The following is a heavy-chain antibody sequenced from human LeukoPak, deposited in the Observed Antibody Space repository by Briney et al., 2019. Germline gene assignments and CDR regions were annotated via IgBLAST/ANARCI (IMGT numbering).Heavy chain of an antibody. J-gene: IGHJ5*02. D-gene: IGHD6-13*01. V-gene: IGHV4-38-2*02. Sequence: SETLSLTCTVSGYSISSGYYWGWIRQPPGKGLEWIGSIYHSGSTCYNPSLKSRVTISVDTSKNQFSLKLSSVTAADTAVYYCARAYFSSWYMNWFDPWGQGTLVTVSS. CDR2: IYHSGST. CDR1: GYSISSGYY. CDR3: ARAYFSSWYMNWFDP.